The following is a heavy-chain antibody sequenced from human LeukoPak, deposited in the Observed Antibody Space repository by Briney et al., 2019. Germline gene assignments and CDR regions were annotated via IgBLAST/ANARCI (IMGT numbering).Heavy chain of an antibody. CDR3: ARGRGDTVTYYFDY. J-gene: IGHJ4*02. CDR2: IYSGGST. Sequence: GGSLRLSCAASGFTVSSNYMSWVRQAPGKGLEWVSVIYSGGSTYYADSVKGRFTISRDNSKSTLYIQMNSLRAEDTAVYYCARGRGDTVTYYFDYWGQGTLVTVSS. CDR1: GFTVSSNY. V-gene: IGHV3-53*01. D-gene: IGHD4-17*01.